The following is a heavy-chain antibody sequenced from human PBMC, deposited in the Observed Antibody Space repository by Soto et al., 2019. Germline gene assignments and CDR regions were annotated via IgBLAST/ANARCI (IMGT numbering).Heavy chain of an antibody. Sequence: GASVKVSCKASGYTFTSYYMHWVRQAPGQGLEWMGIINPSGGSTSYAQKFQGRVTMTRDTSTSTVYMELSSLRSEDTAVYYCARIKHYYDSSGYYTPTFDYWGQGTLVTVSS. J-gene: IGHJ4*02. CDR1: GYTFTSYY. CDR3: ARIKHYYDSSGYYTPTFDY. V-gene: IGHV1-46*01. CDR2: INPSGGST. D-gene: IGHD3-22*01.